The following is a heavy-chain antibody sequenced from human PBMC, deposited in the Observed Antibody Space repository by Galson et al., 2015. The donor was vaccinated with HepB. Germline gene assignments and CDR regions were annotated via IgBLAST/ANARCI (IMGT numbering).Heavy chain of an antibody. V-gene: IGHV3-48*03. CDR3: ATLDQQLVIDPPDTQH. CDR1: GFTFSSYE. CDR2: ISSSGSTI. J-gene: IGHJ1*01. Sequence: SLRLSCAASGFTFSSYEMNWVRQAPGKGLEWVSYISSSGSTIYYADSVKGRFTISRDNAKNSLYLQMNSLRAEDTAVYYCATLDQQLVIDPPDTQHWGQGTLVTVSS. D-gene: IGHD6-13*01.